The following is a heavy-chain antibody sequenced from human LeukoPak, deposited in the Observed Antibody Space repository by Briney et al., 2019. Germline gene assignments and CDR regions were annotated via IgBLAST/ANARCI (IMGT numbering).Heavy chain of an antibody. V-gene: IGHV3-53*01. CDR3: ARERGYCSSTSCSYSYYGMDV. Sequence: PGGSLRLSCAASGFTFSSYAMSWVRQAPGKGLEWVSVIYSGGGTYYADSVKGRFTISRDNSKNTLYLQMNSLRAEDTAVYYCARERGYCSSTSCSYSYYGMDVWGQGTTVTVSS. CDR1: GFTFSSYA. D-gene: IGHD2-2*01. J-gene: IGHJ6*02. CDR2: IYSGGGT.